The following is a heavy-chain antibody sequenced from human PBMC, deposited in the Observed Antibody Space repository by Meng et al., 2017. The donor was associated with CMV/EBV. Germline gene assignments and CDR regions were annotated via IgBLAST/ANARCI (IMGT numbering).Heavy chain of an antibody. CDR3: ARARKYYYDTPGDFDY. J-gene: IGHJ4*02. CDR2: IYSGGST. CDR1: GFTVSSNY. D-gene: IGHD3-22*01. V-gene: IGHV3-66*02. Sequence: GGSLRLSCAASGFTVSSNYMSWVRQAPGKGLEWVSVIYSGGSTYYADSVKGRFTNSRDNSKNTLYLQMNSLRAEDTAVYYCARARKYYYDTPGDFDYWGQGTLVTVSS.